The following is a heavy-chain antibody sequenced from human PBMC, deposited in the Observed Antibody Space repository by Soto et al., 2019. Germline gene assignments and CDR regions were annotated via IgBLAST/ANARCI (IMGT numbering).Heavy chain of an antibody. CDR1: GGTFSSFG. J-gene: IGHJ1*01. CDR3: AREASGYDF. V-gene: IGHV1-69*13. D-gene: IGHD5-12*01. CDR2: IIPVFGRP. Sequence: GASVKVSCKASGGTFSSFGISWVRQAPGQGLEWMGGIIPVFGRPNYAQRFRGRLAITAGESTNTSYMELIDLTSEDTAVYYCAREASGYDFWGQGTQVTVSS.